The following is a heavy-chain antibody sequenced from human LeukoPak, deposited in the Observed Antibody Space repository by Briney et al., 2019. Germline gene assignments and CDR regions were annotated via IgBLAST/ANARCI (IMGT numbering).Heavy chain of an antibody. D-gene: IGHD3-10*01. Sequence: QAGGSLRLSCAASGFTFRTYGMHWVHQAPGKGLEWVSAISGSGGSTYYADSVKGRFTISRDNSKNTLYLQMNSLRAEDTAVYYCAKDPIPLLWFGESFDLWGRGTLVTVSS. J-gene: IGHJ2*01. V-gene: IGHV3-23*01. CDR1: GFTFRTYG. CDR3: AKDPIPLLWFGESFDL. CDR2: ISGSGGST.